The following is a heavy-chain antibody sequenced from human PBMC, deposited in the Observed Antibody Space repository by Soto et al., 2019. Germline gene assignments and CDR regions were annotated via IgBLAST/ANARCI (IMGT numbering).Heavy chain of an antibody. V-gene: IGHV4-31*03. Sequence: QVQLQESGPGLLKPSQTLSLTCTVSGGSISSGGYYWSWIRQHPGKGLEWIGSIYDSGSTYYNPSLKSRVTISVDASKNQLSLKLASVTAADTAMYYCARGGTRAYFHHWGQGTLVTVSS. CDR2: IYDSGST. CDR1: GGSISSGGYY. D-gene: IGHD1-1*01. J-gene: IGHJ1*01. CDR3: ARGGTRAYFHH.